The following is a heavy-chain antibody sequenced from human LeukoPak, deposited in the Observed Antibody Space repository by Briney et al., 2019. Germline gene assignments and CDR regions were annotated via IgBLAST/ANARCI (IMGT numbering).Heavy chain of an antibody. Sequence: SETLSLTCSVSGGSVSSYYWSWIRQPPGKVLEWIGYIYYSGTTGYNPSLKSRLTMSVDTSKNQFSLKLNSVTAADTAIYYCARFYDFWSAYYWFDPWGQGALVTVSS. CDR2: IYYSGTT. J-gene: IGHJ5*02. CDR3: ARFYDFWSAYYWFDP. V-gene: IGHV4-59*02. D-gene: IGHD3-3*01. CDR1: GGSVSSYY.